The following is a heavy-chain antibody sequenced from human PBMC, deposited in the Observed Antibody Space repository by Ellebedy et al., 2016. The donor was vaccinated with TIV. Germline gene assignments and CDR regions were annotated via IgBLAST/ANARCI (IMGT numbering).Heavy chain of an antibody. Sequence: SETLSLTXTVSGGSISSYYWSWIRQPPGKGLEWIGYIYYSGSTNYNPSLKSRVTISVDTSKNQFSLKLSSVTAANTAVYYCARGGIAVAGPNVPMDVWGQGTTVTVSS. D-gene: IGHD6-19*01. J-gene: IGHJ6*02. CDR1: GGSISSYY. CDR2: IYYSGST. V-gene: IGHV4-59*01. CDR3: ARGGIAVAGPNVPMDV.